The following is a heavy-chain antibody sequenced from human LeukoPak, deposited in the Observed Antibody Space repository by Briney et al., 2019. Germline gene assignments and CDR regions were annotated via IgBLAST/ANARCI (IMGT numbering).Heavy chain of an antibody. J-gene: IGHJ4*02. V-gene: IGHV3-23*01. CDR2: ISGGGGTT. Sequence: GGSLRLSCAASGFTFSSCAMSWVRKAPGKGLEWVSGISGGGGTTYYTDSVKGRFTISRDNSKNMVYLQMSSLRAEDTAVYYCAKDMFGGTFDHWGQGTLVTVSS. CDR1: GFTFSSCA. CDR3: AKDMFGGTFDH. D-gene: IGHD3-10*02.